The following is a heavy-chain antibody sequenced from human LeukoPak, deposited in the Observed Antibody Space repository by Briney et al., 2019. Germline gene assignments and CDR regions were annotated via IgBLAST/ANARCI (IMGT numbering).Heavy chain of an antibody. CDR1: GFTFSSYA. Sequence: GGALRLSCAASGFTFSSYAMSWVRQARGKGLEGVSAISGSGGSTYYADSVKGRFTISRDNSKNTLYLQMNSLRAEDTAVYYCAKDMDVVVSLFDYWGQGTLVTVSS. V-gene: IGHV3-23*01. CDR3: AKDMDVVVSLFDY. CDR2: ISGSGGST. J-gene: IGHJ4*02. D-gene: IGHD2-15*01.